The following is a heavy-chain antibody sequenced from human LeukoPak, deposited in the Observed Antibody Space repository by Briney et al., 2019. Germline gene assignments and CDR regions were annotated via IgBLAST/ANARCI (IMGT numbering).Heavy chain of an antibody. CDR3: ARVVFTGAADY. CDR2: INHSGST. J-gene: IGHJ4*02. D-gene: IGHD3-10*01. V-gene: IGHV4-34*01. CDR1: GGSFSGYY. Sequence: SETLSLTCAVYGGSFSGYYWSWIRQPPGKGLEWIGEINHSGSTNYNPSLKSRVTISVDTSKNQFSLKLSSVTAADTAGYYCARVVFTGAADYWGQGTLVTVSS.